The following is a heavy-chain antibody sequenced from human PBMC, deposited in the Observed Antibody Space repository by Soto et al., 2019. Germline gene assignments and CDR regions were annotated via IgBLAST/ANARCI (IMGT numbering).Heavy chain of an antibody. D-gene: IGHD3-22*01. CDR3: AKDRYLDHDSRGYLFDN. J-gene: IGHJ4*02. Sequence: EVQLLESGGDLIQPGGSLRLSCAASGFTFNNYAMTWVRQAPGKGLEWVSAISRYGDFTYYADSVEGRFTISRDNSKNTLYLQMNSLRAEDTAVYYCAKDRYLDHDSRGYLFDNWGQGTLVSVSS. V-gene: IGHV3-23*01. CDR1: GFTFNNYA. CDR2: ISRYGDFT.